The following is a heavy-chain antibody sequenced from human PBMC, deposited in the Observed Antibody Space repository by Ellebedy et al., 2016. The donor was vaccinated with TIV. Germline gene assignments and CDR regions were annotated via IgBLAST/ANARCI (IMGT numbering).Heavy chain of an antibody. D-gene: IGHD3-10*01. V-gene: IGHV4-59*08. J-gene: IGHJ4*02. CDR2: FSYTGST. CDR3: ARRKVRSGPAFDY. CDR1: GASISSYS. Sequence: MPSETLSLTCTVSGASISSYSWAWIRQPPGMGLDYIGYFSYTGSTNYSPTLNSRVSISVDTSKNQFSLNLSAVTAADPAVYYCARRKVRSGPAFDYWGQGTLVTVSS.